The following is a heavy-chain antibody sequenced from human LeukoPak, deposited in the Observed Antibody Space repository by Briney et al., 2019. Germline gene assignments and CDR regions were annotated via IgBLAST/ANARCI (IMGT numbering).Heavy chain of an antibody. CDR1: GYTFTSYG. V-gene: IGHV1-69*04. CDR3: ASSSESWYFDL. J-gene: IGHJ2*01. Sequence: SVKVSCKASGYTFTSYGINWVRQAPGQGLEWMGRIIPILNITNYAQKFQGRVTITADKSTSTAYMELSSLRSEDTAVYYCASSSESWYFDLWGRGTPVTVSS. D-gene: IGHD3-22*01. CDR2: IIPILNIT.